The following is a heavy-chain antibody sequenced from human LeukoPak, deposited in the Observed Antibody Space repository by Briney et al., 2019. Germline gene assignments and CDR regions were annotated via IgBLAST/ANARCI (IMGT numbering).Heavy chain of an antibody. CDR3: TSQAGYSSSWET. D-gene: IGHD6-13*01. CDR2: MRSKANNYAT. Sequence: GGSLRLSCAASGFTFSNYAMHWVRQAPGKGLEWVGRMRSKANNYATGYATSVIGRFTISRDDSKNTRYLEMNSLKIEDTAVYFCTSQAGYSSSWETWGQGTLVTVSS. J-gene: IGHJ5*02. CDR1: GFTFSNYA. V-gene: IGHV3-73*01.